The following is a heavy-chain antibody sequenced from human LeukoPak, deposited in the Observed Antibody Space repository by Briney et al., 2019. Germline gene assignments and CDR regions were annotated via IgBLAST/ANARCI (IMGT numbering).Heavy chain of an antibody. CDR3: ATNVTYSFDN. J-gene: IGHJ4*02. CDR2: IHHGGST. Sequence: KSPETLSATSPVPAYSISSGYYWLRIRLPPGKGLEWIGSIHHGGSTYYNPSLKSRITISIDRSKNQFSLKLNSVTAADSAVYYCATNVTYSFDNWGQGTLVTVSS. CDR1: AYSISSGYY. V-gene: IGHV4-38-2*01. D-gene: IGHD2-21*02.